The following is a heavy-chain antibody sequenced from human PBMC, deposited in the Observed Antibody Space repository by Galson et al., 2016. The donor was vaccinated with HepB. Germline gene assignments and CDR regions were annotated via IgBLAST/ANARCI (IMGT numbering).Heavy chain of an antibody. V-gene: IGHV3-9*01. CDR2: ITWNSGAI. CDR3: AKDRVSFYYYGMDV. J-gene: IGHJ6*02. D-gene: IGHD2-8*01. Sequence: SLRLPCAASGFTFGDYAMHWVRQAPGKGLEWVSGITWNSGAIAYADSVKGRFTISRDNARNSLYLQMNNLRTEDTALYYCAKDRVSFYYYGMDVWGQGTTVTVSS. CDR1: GFTFGDYA.